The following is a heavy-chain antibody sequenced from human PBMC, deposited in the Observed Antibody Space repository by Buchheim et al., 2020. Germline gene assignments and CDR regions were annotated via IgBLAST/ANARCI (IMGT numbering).Heavy chain of an antibody. J-gene: IGHJ4*02. CDR3: ARSYCGGDCVSTPFGY. Sequence: EVQLVESGGTLVQPGGSLRLYCVGSGFTFSSYSMTWVRQAPGKGLEWVSYISSSDSPIYYADSVKGRFTISRDNAKNSLYLQMNSLRNEDTAVYYCARSYCGGDCVSTPFGYWGQGT. CDR2: ISSSDSPI. CDR1: GFTFSSYS. D-gene: IGHD2-21*02. V-gene: IGHV3-48*02.